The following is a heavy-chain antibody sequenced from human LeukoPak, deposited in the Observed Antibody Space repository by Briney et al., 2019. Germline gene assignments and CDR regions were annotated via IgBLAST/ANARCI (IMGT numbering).Heavy chain of an antibody. CDR2: IYHSGST. CDR1: GGSISSNNW. CDR3: ARINGAAAAYYFDY. J-gene: IGHJ4*02. D-gene: IGHD6-13*01. V-gene: IGHV4-4*02. Sequence: SGTLSLTCAVSGGSISSNNWWTWVRQLPGKGLEWVGEIYHSGSTNYNPSLKSRVTISVDKSKNQFSLRLSSVTAADTAVYYCARINGAAAAYYFDYWGQGTLVTVSS.